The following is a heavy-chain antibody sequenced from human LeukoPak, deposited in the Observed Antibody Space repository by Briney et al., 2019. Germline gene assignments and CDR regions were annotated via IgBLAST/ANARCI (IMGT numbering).Heavy chain of an antibody. Sequence: PSETLSLTCTVSGGSISSYYWSWIRQPPGKGLEGIGYIYYSGSTNYNPSLKSRVTISVDTSKNQSSLKLSSVTAADTAVYYCASPSEDSSGWESFDYWGQGTLVTVSS. J-gene: IGHJ4*02. CDR2: IYYSGST. CDR3: ASPSEDSSGWESFDY. V-gene: IGHV4-59*01. D-gene: IGHD6-19*01. CDR1: GGSISSYY.